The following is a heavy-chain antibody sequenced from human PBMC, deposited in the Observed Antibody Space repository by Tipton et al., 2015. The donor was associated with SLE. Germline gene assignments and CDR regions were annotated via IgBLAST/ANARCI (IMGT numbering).Heavy chain of an antibody. CDR3: AKGLTELHDAFDI. D-gene: IGHD1-26*01. Sequence: SLRLSCAASGFTFSSYWMHWVRQGPGKGLVWVSRIYSDGSSTNYADSVKGRFTISRDNSKNTLYLQVNSLRAEDTAVYYCAKGLTELHDAFDIWGQGTMVTVSS. CDR1: GFTFSSYW. V-gene: IGHV3-74*01. CDR2: IYSDGSST. J-gene: IGHJ3*02.